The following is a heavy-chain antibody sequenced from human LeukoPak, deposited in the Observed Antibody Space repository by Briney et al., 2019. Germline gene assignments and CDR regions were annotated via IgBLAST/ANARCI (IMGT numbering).Heavy chain of an antibody. Sequence: PGGSLRLSCAASGFTFSSYWMSWVRQAPGKGLEWVSAISGSGGSTYYADSVKGRFTISRDNSKNTLYLQMNSLRAEDTAVYYCARASWYGDSRYFDYWGQGTLVTVSS. CDR1: GFTFSSYW. CDR3: ARASWYGDSRYFDY. CDR2: ISGSGGST. D-gene: IGHD4-17*01. J-gene: IGHJ4*02. V-gene: IGHV3-23*01.